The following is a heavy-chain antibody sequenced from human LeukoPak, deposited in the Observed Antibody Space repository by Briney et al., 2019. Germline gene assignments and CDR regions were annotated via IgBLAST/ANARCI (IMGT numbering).Heavy chain of an antibody. Sequence: PGGSLRLSCATSGFTFSSYWMSWVRQAPGKGLEWVGNIKQDGSEKYYVDSVKGRFTISRDNAKNSLYLQMSSLRPEDTGVYYCARAGVWCNSTTCYPEAFDYWGQGSLVTVSS. CDR3: ARAGVWCNSTTCYPEAFDY. CDR1: GFTFSSYW. J-gene: IGHJ4*02. D-gene: IGHD2-2*01. V-gene: IGHV3-7*01. CDR2: IKQDGSEK.